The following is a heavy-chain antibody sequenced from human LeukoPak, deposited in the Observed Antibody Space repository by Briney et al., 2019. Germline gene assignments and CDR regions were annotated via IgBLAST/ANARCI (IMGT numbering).Heavy chain of an antibody. D-gene: IGHD4-17*01. J-gene: IGHJ1*01. CDR1: GGIFSSYA. V-gene: IGHV1-69*13. CDR2: IIPIFGTA. CDR3: ARDPDPVTTDGWYFQH. Sequence: SVKVSCKASGGIFSSYAISWVRQAPGQGLEWMGGIIPIFGTANYAQKFQGRVTITADESTSTAYMELSSLRSEDTAVYYCARDPDPVTTDGWYFQHWGQGTLVTVSS.